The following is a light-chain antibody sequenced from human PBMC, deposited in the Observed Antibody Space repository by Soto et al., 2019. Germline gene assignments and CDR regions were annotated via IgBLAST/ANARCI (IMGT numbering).Light chain of an antibody. Sequence: EIVMTQSPASLSVSPGERATLSCRASQSFSSNLAWYQQRPGQAPRLLIYGASTRATGIPARFSGSGSGTEFTLPISSLQSEDFAVYYCQQYNNWPPGTFGQGTKVEIK. CDR3: QQYNNWPPGT. CDR1: QSFSSN. CDR2: GAS. J-gene: IGKJ1*01. V-gene: IGKV3-15*01.